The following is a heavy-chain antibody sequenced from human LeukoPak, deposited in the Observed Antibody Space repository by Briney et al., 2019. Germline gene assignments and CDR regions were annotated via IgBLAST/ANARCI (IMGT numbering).Heavy chain of an antibody. CDR1: GVSISTSKYY. Sequence: SETLSLTCTVSGVSISTSKYYWGRIRQPPGKGLEWIGSIYYSGSTYYNPSLKSRVTISVDTSKNQFSLKLSSVTAADTAVYYCASILWFGELTTFDYWGQGTLVTVSS. CDR2: IYYSGST. D-gene: IGHD3-10*01. CDR3: ASILWFGELTTFDY. J-gene: IGHJ4*02. V-gene: IGHV4-39*07.